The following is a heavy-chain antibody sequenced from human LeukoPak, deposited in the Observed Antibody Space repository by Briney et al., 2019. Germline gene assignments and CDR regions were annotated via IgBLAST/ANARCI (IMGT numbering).Heavy chain of an antibody. CDR2: ISSSGRTI. CDR1: GFTFSDYY. D-gene: IGHD3-9*01. V-gene: IGHV3-11*01. J-gene: IGHJ4*02. Sequence: GGSLRLSCAASGFTFSDYYMNWIRQAPGKGLEWVSYISSSGRTIYYADSVKGRFTISRDNAKNSLYLQMNSLRAEDTAVYYCAKENYYDILTGYFDYWGQGTLVTVSS. CDR3: AKENYYDILTGYFDY.